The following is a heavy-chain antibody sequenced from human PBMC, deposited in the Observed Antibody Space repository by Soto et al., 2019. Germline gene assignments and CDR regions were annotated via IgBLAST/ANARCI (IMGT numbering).Heavy chain of an antibody. Sequence: SETLSLTCTVSGGSINNYYWTWLRQPQGMGLEWIGYVYYTGTTSYNPSLKSRVTISVDTSKNQFSLKLSSVTAADTAVYYCARRPPRFGYDILSSRTNWFDPWGQGTLVTVS. CDR1: GGSINNYY. V-gene: IGHV4-59*08. CDR2: VYYTGTT. D-gene: IGHD3-9*01. J-gene: IGHJ5*02. CDR3: ARRPPRFGYDILSSRTNWFDP.